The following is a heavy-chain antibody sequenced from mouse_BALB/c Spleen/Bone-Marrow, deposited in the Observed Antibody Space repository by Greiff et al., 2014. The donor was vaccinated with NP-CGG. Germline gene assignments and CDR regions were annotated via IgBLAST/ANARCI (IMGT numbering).Heavy chain of an antibody. CDR3: ATYCYRSSSFAY. D-gene: IGHD1-1*01. CDR2: IDPANGNT. V-gene: IGHV14-3*02. Sequence: EVQLQQSGAELVKPGASVKLSCTASGFNIKDTYMHWVKQRPEQGLEWIGRIDPANGNTKYDPKFQGKATITADTSSNTAYLQLSSLTSEDTAFYYCATYCYRSSSFAYWGQGTLVTVSA. J-gene: IGHJ3*01. CDR1: GFNIKDTY.